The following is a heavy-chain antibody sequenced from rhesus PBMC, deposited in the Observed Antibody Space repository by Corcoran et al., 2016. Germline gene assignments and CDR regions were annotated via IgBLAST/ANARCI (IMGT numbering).Heavy chain of an antibody. Sequence: QVQLQESGPGLVKPSETLSLTCAVSGGSFSGYYWGWIRQPPGKGLEGIGYISGSSGSTDYNPSLKSRVTISTGTSKNQFSLRLSSVTAADTAVYYCAGGSTYWYFDLWGPGTPITISS. V-gene: IGHV4-165*01. CDR3: AGGSTYWYFDL. CDR1: GGSFSGYY. D-gene: IGHD4-29*01. J-gene: IGHJ2*01. CDR2: ISGSSGST.